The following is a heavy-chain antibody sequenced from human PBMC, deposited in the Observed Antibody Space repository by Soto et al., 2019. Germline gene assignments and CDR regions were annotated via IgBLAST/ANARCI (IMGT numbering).Heavy chain of an antibody. CDR3: ARMRYSGYYYYYVMDV. J-gene: IGHJ6*02. D-gene: IGHD6-13*01. CDR2: INHSGST. V-gene: IGHV4-34*01. Sequence: SETLSLTCAVYGGSFSGYYWSWIRQPPGKGLEWIGEINHSGSTNYNPSLKSRVTISVDTSKNQFSLKLSSVTAADTAVYYCARMRYSGYYYYYVMDVWGQGTTVTVSS. CDR1: GGSFSGYY.